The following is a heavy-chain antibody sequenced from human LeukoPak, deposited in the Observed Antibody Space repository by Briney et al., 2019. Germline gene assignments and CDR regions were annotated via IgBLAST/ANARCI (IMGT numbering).Heavy chain of an antibody. D-gene: IGHD6-19*01. CDR3: ARDQGSGWWAY. J-gene: IGHJ4*02. CDR2: ISGSGETT. V-gene: IGHV3-23*01. CDR1: GFTFPSYV. Sequence: GGSLRLSCGASGFTFPSYVMSWVRQAPGKGLEWVSTISGSGETTYYADSVKGRFTISRDNSKNTQYLQMNSLRDEDTAVYYCARDQGSGWWAYWGQGTLVTVSS.